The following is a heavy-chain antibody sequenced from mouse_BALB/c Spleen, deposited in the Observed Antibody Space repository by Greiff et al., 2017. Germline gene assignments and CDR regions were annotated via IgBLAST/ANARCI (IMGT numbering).Heavy chain of an antibody. V-gene: IGHV1-69*02. CDR3: TRAYSRGTRAMDY. Sequence: VQLQQPGAELVRPGASVKLSCKASGYTFTSYWINWVKQRPGQGLEWIGNIYPSDSYTNYNQKFKDKATLTVDKSSSTAYMQLSSPTSEDSAVYYCTRAYSRGTRAMDYWGQGTSVTVSS. CDR1: GYTFTSYW. CDR2: IYPSDSYT. J-gene: IGHJ4*01. D-gene: IGHD2-10*01.